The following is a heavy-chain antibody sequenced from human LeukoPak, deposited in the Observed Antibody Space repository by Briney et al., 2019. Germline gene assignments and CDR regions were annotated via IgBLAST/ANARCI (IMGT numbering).Heavy chain of an antibody. CDR2: IYVSCHS. V-gene: IGHV4-4*07. Sequence: PSETLSLTCTVSNGSINELYWSWDRPTAGKGREWIGRIYVSCHSNYTPSLKSRVTMSVEESKNQISLEVGSVTAADTAVYYCARVGGLSAYYYYMDVWGKGTTVTVS. D-gene: IGHD3/OR15-3a*01. CDR1: NGSINELY. CDR3: ARVGGLSAYYYYMDV. J-gene: IGHJ6*03.